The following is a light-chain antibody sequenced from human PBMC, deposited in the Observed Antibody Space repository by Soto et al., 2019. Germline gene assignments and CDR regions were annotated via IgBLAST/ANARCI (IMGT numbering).Light chain of an antibody. J-gene: IGKJ5*01. CDR2: GAS. V-gene: IGKV3-15*01. CDR3: QQYHSWPPIT. CDR1: QSVNSN. Sequence: EIVMTQSPATLSVSPGERATLSCRASQSVNSNLAWYQQRPGQAPRLVIYGASTRATDIPARFSGDGSGTEFTLTISSLQSEDFAVYYCQQYHSWPPITFGQGTRLEIK.